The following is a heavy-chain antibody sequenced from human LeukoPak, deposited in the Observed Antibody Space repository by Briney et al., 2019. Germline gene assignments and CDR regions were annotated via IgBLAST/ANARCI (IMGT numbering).Heavy chain of an antibody. V-gene: IGHV4-59*08. D-gene: IGHD1-26*01. J-gene: IGHJ3*02. CDR3: ARHSLESDLLSNDAFDI. CDR1: SGSINDYH. CDR2: IYYSGTT. Sequence: SETLSLTCTVSSGSINDYHWSWIRQPPGKGLEWIGHIYYSGTTNYNATLKSRVTISLDTSKSQFSLQVISVTAADTAMYYCARHSLESDLLSNDAFDIWGQGTMVTVSS.